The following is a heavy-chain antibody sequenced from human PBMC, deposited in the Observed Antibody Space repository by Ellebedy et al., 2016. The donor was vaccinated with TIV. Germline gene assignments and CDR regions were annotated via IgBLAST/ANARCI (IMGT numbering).Heavy chain of an antibody. D-gene: IGHD2-2*01. CDR2: ISAYNGNT. J-gene: IGHJ4*02. V-gene: IGHV1-18*01. Sequence: ASVKVSXXTSGYTFTSYGISWVRQAPGQGLEWMGWISAYNGNTNYAQKLQGRVTMTTDTSTSTAYMELRSLRSDDTAVYYCARAEDIVVVPAAGDDYWGQGTLVTVSS. CDR3: ARAEDIVVVPAAGDDY. CDR1: GYTFTSYG.